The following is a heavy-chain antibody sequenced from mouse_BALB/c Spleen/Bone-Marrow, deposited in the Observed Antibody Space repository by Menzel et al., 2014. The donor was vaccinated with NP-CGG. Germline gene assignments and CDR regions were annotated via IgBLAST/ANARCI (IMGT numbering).Heavy chain of an antibody. CDR3: ARGRFAY. J-gene: IGHJ3*01. V-gene: IGHV1-22*01. CDR1: GYTFTDYT. Sequence: VQLQQSGPELVKPGASVKISCKTSGYTFTDYTIHWVKQSPGKSLERIGNINPNIGGTTYNQKFKGKATLTLDKSSRTAYMELRSLTSEDSAVYYCARGRFAYWGQGTLVTVSA. CDR2: INPNIGGT.